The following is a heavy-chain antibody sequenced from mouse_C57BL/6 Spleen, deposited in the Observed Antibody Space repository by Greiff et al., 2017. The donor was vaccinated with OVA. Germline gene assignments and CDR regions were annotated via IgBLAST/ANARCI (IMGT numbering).Heavy chain of an antibody. D-gene: IGHD2-3*01. CDR2: IYPSDSET. V-gene: IGHV1-61*01. J-gene: IGHJ4*01. CDR1: GYTFTSYW. Sequence: QVQLKQPGAELVRPGSSVKLSCKASGYTFTSYWMDWVKQRPGQGLEWIGNIYPSDSETHYNQKFKDKATLTVDKSSSTAYMQLSSLTSEDSAVYYCARSGWLLRGAMDYWGQGTSVTVSS. CDR3: ARSGWLLRGAMDY.